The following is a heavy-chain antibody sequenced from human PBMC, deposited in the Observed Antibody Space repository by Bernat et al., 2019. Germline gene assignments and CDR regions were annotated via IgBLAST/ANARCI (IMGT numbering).Heavy chain of an antibody. Sequence: EVQLVESGGGLVQPVGSLRLSCAASGFSFSGYVIHWVPQAPGYALQYFSSIMHNGDITPYANSVKGRFTISRDNSKNTLYLQMCSLVPEDMAGYYCARDRDGGFAFDPWGQGTLVTGSS. CDR1: GFSFSGYV. D-gene: IGHD2-15*01. V-gene: IGHV3-64*01. CDR3: ARDRDGGFAFDP. CDR2: IMHNGDIT. J-gene: IGHJ5*02.